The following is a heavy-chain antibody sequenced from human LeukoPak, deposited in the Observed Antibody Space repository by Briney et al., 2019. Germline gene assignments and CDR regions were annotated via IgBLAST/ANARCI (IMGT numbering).Heavy chain of an antibody. J-gene: IGHJ6*03. CDR2: IYHSGST. Sequence: PSEPLSLTCGVYGRSFSNYYYFWIRQPPGKGLEWIGEIYHSGSTNYNPPLKSRVTMSVDTSKKQFSLNLSSVTAADAAVYYCARGVGWPHTMTYYYYYMDVWGKGTPVTVSS. CDR1: GRSFSNYY. CDR3: ARGVGWPHTMTYYYYYMDV. D-gene: IGHD1-26*01. V-gene: IGHV4-34*01.